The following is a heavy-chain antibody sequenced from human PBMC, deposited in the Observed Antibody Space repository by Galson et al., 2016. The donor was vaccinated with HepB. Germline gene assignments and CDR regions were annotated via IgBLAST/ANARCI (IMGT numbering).Heavy chain of an antibody. D-gene: IGHD2-2*01. CDR2: IKSKTDGGTA. CDR1: GFNFTNAW. V-gene: IGHV3-15*01. CDR3: TTGLKPMSSMGDF. J-gene: IGHJ4*02. Sequence: SLRLSCAASGFNFTNAWMSWVRQAPGKGLEWLGRIKSKTDGGTADYAAPVKGRFTISRDDSKNMLNVHMNSLKTEDTAVYYCTTGLKPMSSMGDFWGQGTLVTVSS.